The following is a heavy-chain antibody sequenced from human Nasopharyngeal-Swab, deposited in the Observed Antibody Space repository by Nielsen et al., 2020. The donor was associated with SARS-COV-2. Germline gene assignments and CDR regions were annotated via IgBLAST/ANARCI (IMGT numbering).Heavy chain of an antibody. CDR3: ARTLKGSGSYIY. CDR2: INPNSGGT. V-gene: IGHV1-2*06. J-gene: IGHJ4*02. CDR1: GYTFTSYD. Sequence: ASVKVSCKASGYTFTSYDINWVRQAPGQGLEWMGRINPNSGGTNYAQKFQGRVTMTRDTSISTAYMELSRLRSDDTAVYYCARTLKGSGSYIYWGQGTLVTVSS. D-gene: IGHD3-10*01.